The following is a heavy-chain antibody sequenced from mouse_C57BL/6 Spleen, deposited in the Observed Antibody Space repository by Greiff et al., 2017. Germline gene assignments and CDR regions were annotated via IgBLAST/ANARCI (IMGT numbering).Heavy chain of an antibody. D-gene: IGHD1-1*01. CDR3: ARRITTVVSYYFDY. CDR1: GYTFTSYW. J-gene: IGHJ2*01. V-gene: IGHV1-69*01. CDR2: IDPSDSYT. Sequence: VQLQQPGAELVMPGASVKLSCKASGYTFTSYWMHWVKQRPGQGLEWIGEIDPSDSYTNYNQKFKGKSTLTVDKSSSTAYMQLSSLTSEASAVYYCARRITTVVSYYFDYWGQGTTLTVSS.